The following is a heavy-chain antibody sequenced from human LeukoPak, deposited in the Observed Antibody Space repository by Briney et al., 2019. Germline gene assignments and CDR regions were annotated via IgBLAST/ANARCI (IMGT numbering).Heavy chain of an antibody. D-gene: IGHD6-6*01. CDR3: ARGFAKQLVRVPGWFDP. J-gene: IGHJ5*02. V-gene: IGHV4-34*01. CDR2: INHSGST. CDR1: GFTFSSYA. Sequence: GSLRLSCAASGFTFSSYAMSWVRQAPGKGLEWIGEINHSGSTNYNPSLKSRVTISVDTSKNQFSLKLSSVTAADTAVYYCARGFAKQLVRVPGWFDPWGQGTLVTVSS.